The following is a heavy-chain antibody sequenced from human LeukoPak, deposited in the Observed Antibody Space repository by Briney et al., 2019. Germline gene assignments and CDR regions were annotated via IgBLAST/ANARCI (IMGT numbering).Heavy chain of an antibody. J-gene: IGHJ6*04. D-gene: IGHD3-10*02. CDR2: IYSGGST. Sequence: GGSLRLSCAASEFSVGSNYMTWVRQAPGKGLEWGSLIYSGGSTYYADSVKGRFTISRDNAKNSLYLQMNSLRAEDTAVYYCAELGITMIGGVWGKGTTVTISS. CDR3: AELGITMIGGV. CDR1: EFSVGSNY. V-gene: IGHV3-66*01.